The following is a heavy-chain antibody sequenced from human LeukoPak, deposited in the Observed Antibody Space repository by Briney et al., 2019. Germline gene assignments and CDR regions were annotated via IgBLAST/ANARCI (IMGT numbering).Heavy chain of an antibody. D-gene: IGHD5-18*01. Sequence: GGSLRLSCGASGITFSSYGMHWVRQAPGKGLEWVAVISYDGSNKYYADSVKGRFTISRDNSKNTLYLQMNSLRAEDTAVYYCARDPVAMVLYYFDYWGQGTLVTVSS. J-gene: IGHJ4*02. CDR2: ISYDGSNK. V-gene: IGHV3-30*03. CDR1: GITFSSYG. CDR3: ARDPVAMVLYYFDY.